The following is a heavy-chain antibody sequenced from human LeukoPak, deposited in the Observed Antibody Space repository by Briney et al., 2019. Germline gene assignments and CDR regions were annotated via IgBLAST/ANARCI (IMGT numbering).Heavy chain of an antibody. CDR3: ARSWELLAIDY. Sequence: GGSLRLSCAASGFTFSSYAMHWVRQAPGKGLEWVAVISYDGSNKYYADSVKRRFTISRDNSKNTLYLQMNSLRAEDTAVYYCARSWELLAIDYWGQGTLVTVSS. CDR1: GFTFSSYA. V-gene: IGHV3-30*04. CDR2: ISYDGSNK. J-gene: IGHJ4*02. D-gene: IGHD1-26*01.